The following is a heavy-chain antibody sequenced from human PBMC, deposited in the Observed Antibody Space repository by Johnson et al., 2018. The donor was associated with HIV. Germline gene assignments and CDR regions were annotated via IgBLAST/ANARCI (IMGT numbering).Heavy chain of an antibody. D-gene: IGHD1-26*01. V-gene: IGHV3-74*02. CDR2: INSDGSST. J-gene: IGHJ3*02. CDR1: GFTFSSYG. CDR3: TRGPLTVGATIDALDI. Sequence: VQLVESGGGVVQPGGSLRLSCAASGFTFSSYGMHWVRQAPGKGLVWVSRINSDGSSTSYADSVKGRFTISRDNDENTLYLQMNSLRAEDTAVYFCTRGPLTVGATIDALDIWGHGTMVTVSS.